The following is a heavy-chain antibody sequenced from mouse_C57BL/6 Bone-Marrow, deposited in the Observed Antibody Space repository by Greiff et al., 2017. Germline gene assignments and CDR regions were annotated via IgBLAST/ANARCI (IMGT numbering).Heavy chain of an antibody. CDR1: GFTFSDYY. CDR3: ARDPWFAY. V-gene: IGHV5-16*01. Sequence: VQLVESEGGLVQPGSSMKLSCTASGFTFSDYYMAWVRQVPEKGLEWVANINYDGSSTYYLDSLKSRFIISRDNAKNILYLQMSSLKSEDTATYYCARDPWFAYWGQGTLVTVSA. J-gene: IGHJ3*01. CDR2: INYDGSST.